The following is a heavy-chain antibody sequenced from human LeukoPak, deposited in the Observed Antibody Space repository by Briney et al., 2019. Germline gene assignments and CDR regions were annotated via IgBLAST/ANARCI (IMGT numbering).Heavy chain of an antibody. V-gene: IGHV1-69*13. CDR2: IIPIFGTA. D-gene: IGHD3-10*01. Sequence: SVRVSCKASGGTFSSYAISWVRQAPGQGLEWMGGIIPIFGTANYAQKFQGRVTITADESTSTAYMELSSLRSEDTAVYYCARAYGSGSVNWFDPWGQGTLVTVSS. CDR3: ARAYGSGSVNWFDP. J-gene: IGHJ5*02. CDR1: GGTFSSYA.